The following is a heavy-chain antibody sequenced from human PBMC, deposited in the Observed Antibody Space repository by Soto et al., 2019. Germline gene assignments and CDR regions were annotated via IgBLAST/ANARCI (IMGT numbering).Heavy chain of an antibody. CDR2: IIPIFGTA. CDR1: GGTFSSYA. CDR3: ARDGSYGVYLYYFDG. V-gene: IGHV1-69*13. Sequence: ASVKVSCKASGGTFSSYAISWVRQAPGQGLEWMGGIIPIFGTANYVQKFQGRVTITADESTSTAYMELSSLRSEDTAVYYCARDGSYGVYLYYFDGWGQGTLVTVSS. D-gene: IGHD4-17*01. J-gene: IGHJ4*02.